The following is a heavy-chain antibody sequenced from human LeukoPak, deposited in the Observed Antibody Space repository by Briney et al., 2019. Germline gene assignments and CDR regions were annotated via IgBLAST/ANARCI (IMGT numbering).Heavy chain of an antibody. D-gene: IGHD3-9*01. CDR2: IYTSGST. Sequence: SETLSLTCSVFGGSMSSYYWSWIRQPPGKGLEWIGRIYTSGSTNYNPSLKSRVTISLDTSKNQFSLKLSSVTAADTAVYYCARERAYYDILPRWFDPWGQGTLVTVSS. V-gene: IGHV4-4*08. CDR1: GGSMSSYY. J-gene: IGHJ5*02. CDR3: ARERAYYDILPRWFDP.